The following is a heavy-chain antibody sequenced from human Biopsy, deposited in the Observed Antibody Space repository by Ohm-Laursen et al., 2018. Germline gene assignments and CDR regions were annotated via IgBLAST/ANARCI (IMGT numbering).Heavy chain of an antibody. CDR3: ATVRGLVWFGELIA. J-gene: IGHJ5*02. CDR2: IIPIFQTT. Sequence: SSVKVSCKVIGGTFSASGISWVRLAPGHGLEFVGGIIPIFQTTHYAQSFQGRVTIVAGKSTSTAYMELSSLRSDDTAIYYCATVRGLVWFGELIAWGQGTLVTVSS. V-gene: IGHV1-69*06. D-gene: IGHD3-10*01. CDR1: GGTFSASG.